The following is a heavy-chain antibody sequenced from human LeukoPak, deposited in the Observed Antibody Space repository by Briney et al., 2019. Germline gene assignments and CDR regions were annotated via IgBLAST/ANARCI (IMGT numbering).Heavy chain of an antibody. Sequence: GGSLRLSCAAYGFTFCNSWMTWLPQAPGKGLEWVATTKPDGSQKYYVDSVKGRFFISRDNVKDSLYLQMDSLRADDTAVYYCARDRGYTSFDFWGQGTLVAVSS. CDR3: ARDRGYTSFDF. CDR2: TKPDGSQK. CDR1: GFTFCNSW. V-gene: IGHV3-7*01. J-gene: IGHJ4*02. D-gene: IGHD5-18*01.